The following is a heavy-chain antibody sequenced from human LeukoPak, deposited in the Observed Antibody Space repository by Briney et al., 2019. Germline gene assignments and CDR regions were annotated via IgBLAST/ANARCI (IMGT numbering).Heavy chain of an antibody. CDR3: ARHVWFGELNAFGI. Sequence: SETLSLTCTVSGGSISSYYWSWIRQPPGKGLEWIGYIYYSGSTNYNPSLKSRVTISVDTSKNQFSLKLSSVTAADTAVYYCARHVWFGELNAFGIWGQGTMVTVSS. CDR2: IYYSGST. V-gene: IGHV4-59*08. CDR1: GGSISSYY. J-gene: IGHJ3*02. D-gene: IGHD3-10*01.